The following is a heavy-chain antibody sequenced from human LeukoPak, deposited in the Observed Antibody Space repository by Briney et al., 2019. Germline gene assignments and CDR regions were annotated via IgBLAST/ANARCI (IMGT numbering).Heavy chain of an antibody. V-gene: IGHV3-48*01. CDR3: ARDRGTIVVVTAIPRGWFDP. CDR2: ISSSGSSI. CDR1: GFTFRSYS. D-gene: IGHD2-21*02. Sequence: GGSLRLSCAASGFTFRSYSMNWVRQAPGKGLAWVSYISSSGSSIYYADSVKGRFTISRDNSKNTLYLQMNSLRAEDTAVYYCARDRGTIVVVTAIPRGWFDPWGQGTLVTVSS. J-gene: IGHJ5*02.